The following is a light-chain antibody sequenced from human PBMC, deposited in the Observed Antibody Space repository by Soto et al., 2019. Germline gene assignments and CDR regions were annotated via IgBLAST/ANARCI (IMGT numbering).Light chain of an antibody. J-gene: IGLJ1*01. CDR2: DNH. Sequence: QSVLTQPPSVSGTPGQRFTVSCSLIGSNIGSNTVNWYQDLPGTAPKLLVYDNHHRPSGVPDRFSGSKSGTSASLAISGLQSEDEAEYYCAAWDDSLNAFYVFGTGTKVTVL. CDR3: AAWDDSLNAFYV. CDR1: GSNIGSNT. V-gene: IGLV1-44*01.